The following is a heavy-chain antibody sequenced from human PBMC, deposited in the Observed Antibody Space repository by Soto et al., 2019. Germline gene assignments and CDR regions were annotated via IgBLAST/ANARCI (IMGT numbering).Heavy chain of an antibody. D-gene: IGHD3-3*01. J-gene: IGHJ6*03. CDR1: GYTVTSYA. CDR3: ARDRGAVWSGSYYYYMDV. Sequence: ASVKVSCKASGYTVTSYAMHWVRQAPGQRLEWMGWINAGLGKANYSQKFQGRVTITTDKSTSTAYMELSSLRSEDTAVYYCARDRGAVWSGSYYYYMDVWGKGTTVTVSS. V-gene: IGHV1-3*01. CDR2: INAGLGKA.